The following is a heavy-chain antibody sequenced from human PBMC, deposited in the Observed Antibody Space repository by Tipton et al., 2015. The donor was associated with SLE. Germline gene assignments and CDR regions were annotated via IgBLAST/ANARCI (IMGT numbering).Heavy chain of an antibody. D-gene: IGHD6-13*01. CDR1: GGSISSGTYY. V-gene: IGHV4-61*02. Sequence: TLSLTCTVSGGSISSGTYYWTWIRQPAGKGLEWIGRIYTSGSTNYNPSLTSRITISADTSKNQLSLKLNSVTAADTAVYYCALGVQQLGRFDYWGQGTLVTVSS. J-gene: IGHJ4*02. CDR2: IYTSGST. CDR3: ALGVQQLGRFDY.